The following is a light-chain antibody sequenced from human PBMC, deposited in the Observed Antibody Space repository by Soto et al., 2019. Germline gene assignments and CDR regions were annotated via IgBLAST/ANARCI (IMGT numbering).Light chain of an antibody. J-gene: IGKJ1*01. Sequence: AIQMTQSPSSLSSSVGDRVTITCRASQGISNDLGWYQQKPGKAPKLLIYDASSWQSGVPARFSGSGSGTDFTLTISSLQPEDFAVYYCLQDCNYPWTFGQGTKVEIK. CDR3: LQDCNYPWT. CDR1: QGISND. V-gene: IGKV1-6*01. CDR2: DAS.